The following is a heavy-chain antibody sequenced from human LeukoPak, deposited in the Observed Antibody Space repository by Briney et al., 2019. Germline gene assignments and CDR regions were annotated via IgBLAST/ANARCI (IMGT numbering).Heavy chain of an antibody. Sequence: PGGSLRLSCAASGLTFGDHGMNWVRQAPGKGLEWVSCLRWDGGRKGYADSVKGRFTISRDDAKNSLYLQMNSLRAEDTALYFCATWGYIPDYWGQGTLATVSS. V-gene: IGHV3-20*04. CDR2: LRWDGGRK. CDR1: GLTFGDHG. J-gene: IGHJ4*02. D-gene: IGHD2-2*02. CDR3: ATWGYIPDY.